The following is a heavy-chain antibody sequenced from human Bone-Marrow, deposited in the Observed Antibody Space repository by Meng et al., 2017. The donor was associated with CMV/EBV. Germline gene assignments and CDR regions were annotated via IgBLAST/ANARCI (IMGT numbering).Heavy chain of an antibody. CDR1: TYTFIDRH. Sequence: ASVKVSCKASTYTFIDRHIHWVRQAPGQGLEWVGWINPDTGDTKYAEKFQGRVTLTRDTSISTAYMDLSGLRSDDTAVYYCARGIVIIREYHHSAVDVWGQGTTVTVSS. J-gene: IGHJ6*02. D-gene: IGHD2/OR15-2a*01. V-gene: IGHV1-2*02. CDR2: INPDTGDT. CDR3: ARGIVIIREYHHSAVDV.